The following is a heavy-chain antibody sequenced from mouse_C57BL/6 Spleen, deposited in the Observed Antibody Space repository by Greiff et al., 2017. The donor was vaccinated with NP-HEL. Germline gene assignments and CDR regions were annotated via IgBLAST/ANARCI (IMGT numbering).Heavy chain of an antibody. Sequence: VQLKQSGAELVKPGASVKISCKASGYAFSSYWMNWVKQRPGKGLEWIGQIYPGDGDTNYNGKFKGKATLTADKSSSTAYMQRSSLTSEDSAVYFCARIYDVYYLPFDYWGQGTTLTVSS. J-gene: IGHJ2*01. CDR1: GYAFSSYW. V-gene: IGHV1-80*01. CDR2: IYPGDGDT. CDR3: ARIYDVYYLPFDY. D-gene: IGHD2-3*01.